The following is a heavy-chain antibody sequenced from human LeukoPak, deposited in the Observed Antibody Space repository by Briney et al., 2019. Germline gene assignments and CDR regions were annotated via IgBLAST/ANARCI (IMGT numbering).Heavy chain of an antibody. D-gene: IGHD4-11*01. CDR1: GGSISSGGYY. V-gene: IGHV4-31*03. J-gene: IGHJ6*03. CDR3: ARETTVISPYYYYYMDV. Sequence: SSETLSLTCTVSGGSISSGGYYWSWIRQHPGKGLEWIGYIYYSGSTYYNPSLKSRVTISVDTSKNQFSLKLSSVTAADTAVYYCARETTVISPYYYYYMDVWGKGTTVTVSS. CDR2: IYYSGST.